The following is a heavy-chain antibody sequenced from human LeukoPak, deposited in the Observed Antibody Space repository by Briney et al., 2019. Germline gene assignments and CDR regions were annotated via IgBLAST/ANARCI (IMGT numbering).Heavy chain of an antibody. Sequence: SETLSLTCTVSGGSISSYYWSWIRQPPGKGLEWIGYIYYSGSTNYNPSLKSRVTISVDTSKNQFSLKLSSVTAADTAVYYCARDSGTTGEVRFDPWGQGTLVTVSS. CDR3: ARDSGTTGEVRFDP. J-gene: IGHJ5*02. CDR2: IYYSGST. D-gene: IGHD3-10*01. CDR1: GGSISSYY. V-gene: IGHV4-59*12.